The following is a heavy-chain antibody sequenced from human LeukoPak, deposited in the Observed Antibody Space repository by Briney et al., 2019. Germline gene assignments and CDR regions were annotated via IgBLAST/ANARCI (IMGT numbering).Heavy chain of an antibody. J-gene: IGHJ4*02. D-gene: IGHD3-22*01. CDR2: ISWNSGSI. CDR1: GFTFDDYA. CDR3: AKDSPPEDYYDSSGYYYGFDY. V-gene: IGHV3-9*01. Sequence: GGSLRLSCAASGFTFDDYAMHWVRQAPGKGLEWVSGISWNSGSIGYADSVKGRFTISRDNAKNSLYLQMNSLRAEDTAVYYCAKDSPPEDYYDSSGYYYGFDYWGQGTLVTVSS.